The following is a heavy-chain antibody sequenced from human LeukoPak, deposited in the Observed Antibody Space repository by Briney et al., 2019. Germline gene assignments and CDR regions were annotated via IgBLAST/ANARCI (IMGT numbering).Heavy chain of an antibody. CDR1: GGSISSGNYY. J-gene: IGHJ5*02. CDR2: IYYSGTT. CDR3: AREFGELSRFDP. V-gene: IGHV4-30-4*01. Sequence: SQTLSLTCTVSGGSISSGNYYWSWTRQPPGKGLEWIGYIYYSGTTNYNPSLKTRVTISVDTSKNQFSLKLTSVTAADTAFYFCAREFGELSRFDPWGQGTLVTVSS. D-gene: IGHD3-10*01.